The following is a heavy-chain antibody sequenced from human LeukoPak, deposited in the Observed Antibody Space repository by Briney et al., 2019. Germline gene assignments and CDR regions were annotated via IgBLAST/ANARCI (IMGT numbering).Heavy chain of an antibody. J-gene: IGHJ4*02. V-gene: IGHV1-2*02. CDR2: INPNSGGT. CDR1: GYTLTGYY. CDR3: ARSNVVGVTSPWYFDY. D-gene: IGHD2-15*01. Sequence: ASVKVSCKASGYTLTGYYMHWVRQAPGQGLEWMGWINPNSGGTNYAQKFQGRVTMTRDTSISTAYMELSRLTSDDTAVYYCARSNVVGVTSPWYFDYWGQGTLVTVSS.